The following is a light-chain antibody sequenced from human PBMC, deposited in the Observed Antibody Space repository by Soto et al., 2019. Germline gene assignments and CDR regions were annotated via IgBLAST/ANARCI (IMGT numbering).Light chain of an antibody. CDR2: EVS. J-gene: IGLJ1*01. CDR3: NSYTGSSTYV. V-gene: IGLV2-18*02. CDR1: SSDVGSYNR. Sequence: QSALTQPPSVSGSPGQSVAISCTGTSSDVGSYNRVSWYQQPPGAAPKLMIYEVSTPPSAVPYCFSGSKSGNTASLTISGLQDEDEADYYCNSYTGSSTYVFGTGTKVTVL.